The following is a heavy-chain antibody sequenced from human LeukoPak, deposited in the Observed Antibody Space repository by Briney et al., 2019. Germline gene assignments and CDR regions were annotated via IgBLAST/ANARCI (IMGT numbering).Heavy chain of an antibody. CDR3: ARGGNTALPFDY. J-gene: IGHJ4*02. CDR1: GFTFSSYG. D-gene: IGHD5-18*01. V-gene: IGHV3-33*01. Sequence: GRSLRLSCAASGFTFSSYGMHWVRQAPGKGLEWVAVIWYDGSNKYYADSVKGRFTISRDNSKNTLYLQMNSLRAEDTAVYYCARGGNTALPFDYWGQGTLVTVSS. CDR2: IWYDGSNK.